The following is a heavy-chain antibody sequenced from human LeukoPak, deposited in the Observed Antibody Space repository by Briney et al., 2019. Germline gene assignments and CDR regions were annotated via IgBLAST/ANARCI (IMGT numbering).Heavy chain of an antibody. V-gene: IGHV1-69*13. CDR2: IIPIFGTA. J-gene: IGHJ6*02. CDR3: ARSSGVIPDCYYYGMDV. Sequence: ASVKVSCKASGYTFTSYGISWVRQAPGQGLEWMGGIIPIFGTANYAQKFQGRVTITADESTSTAYMELSSLRSEDTAVYYCARSSGVIPDCYYYGMDVWGQGTTVTVSS. D-gene: IGHD3-16*02. CDR1: GYTFTSYG.